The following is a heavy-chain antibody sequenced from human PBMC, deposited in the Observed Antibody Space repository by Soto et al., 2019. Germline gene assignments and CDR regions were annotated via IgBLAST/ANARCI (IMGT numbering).Heavy chain of an antibody. D-gene: IGHD5-12*01. V-gene: IGHV3-7*04. CDR3: ARDWRDGYTHGPDF. Sequence: EVQLVESGGGLVQPGGSLRLSCAASGFTFNDYWMSWMRQAPGKGLEWVANIRGDGSQKYYLGSVGGRFTISRDNAENSLFMQLNNLRVEDTAVYYCARDWRDGYTHGPDFWGQGTLVTVSS. CDR1: GFTFNDYW. CDR2: IRGDGSQK. J-gene: IGHJ4*02.